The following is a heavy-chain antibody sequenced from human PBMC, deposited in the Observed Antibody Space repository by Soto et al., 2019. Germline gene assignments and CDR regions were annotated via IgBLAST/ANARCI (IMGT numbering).Heavy chain of an antibody. J-gene: IGHJ4*02. CDR3: ARDTIDY. Sequence: ASVKVSCKASGYTFTGYYMHWVRQAPGQGLEWMGWIHPNTGGTHYAQKFQGRFTMTRDRSIRTVYMELSTLTSDDTAVYYCARDTIDYWGQGTLVTVSS. CDR2: IHPNTGGT. V-gene: IGHV1-2*02. CDR1: GYTFTGYY.